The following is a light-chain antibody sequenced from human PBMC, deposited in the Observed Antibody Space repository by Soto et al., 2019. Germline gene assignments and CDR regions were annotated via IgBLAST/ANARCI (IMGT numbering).Light chain of an antibody. V-gene: IGLV2-11*01. J-gene: IGLJ3*02. CDR2: DVT. CDR1: SSDVGRYDY. CDR3: AAWDDSLSGSWV. Sequence: QSALTQPRSVSGSPGQSVTIACTGTSSDVGRYDYVSWYQQHPGEAPKLVVYDVTKRPSGVPDRFSGSKSGNTASLTISGLQAEDEADYYCAAWDDSLSGSWVFGGGTQLTVL.